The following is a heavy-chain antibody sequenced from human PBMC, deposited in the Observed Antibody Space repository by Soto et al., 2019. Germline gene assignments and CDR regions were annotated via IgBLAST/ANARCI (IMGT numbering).Heavy chain of an antibody. Sequence: PGGSLRLSCAASGFTFSSYAMSWVRQAPGKGLEWVSAISGSGGSTYYADSVKGRFTISRDNSKNTLYLQMNSLRAEDTAVYYCAKSLGRFSEWLPFDYWGQGTLVTVSS. CDR3: AKSLGRFSEWLPFDY. V-gene: IGHV3-23*01. CDR2: ISGSGGST. J-gene: IGHJ4*02. D-gene: IGHD3-3*01. CDR1: GFTFSSYA.